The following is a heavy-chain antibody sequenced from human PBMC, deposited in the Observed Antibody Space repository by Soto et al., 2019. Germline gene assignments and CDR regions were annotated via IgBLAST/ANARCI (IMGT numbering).Heavy chain of an antibody. J-gene: IGHJ1*01. Sequence: AASVKVSCKASGYTFASYGISWVRQAPGQRLEWMGWISAYNGNTNYAQKLQGRVTMTTDTSTSTAYMELRSLRSDDTAVYYCARDLWQWLASSAEYFQHWGQGTLVTVSS. CDR1: GYTFASYG. V-gene: IGHV1-18*01. CDR2: ISAYNGNT. CDR3: ARDLWQWLASSAEYFQH. D-gene: IGHD6-19*01.